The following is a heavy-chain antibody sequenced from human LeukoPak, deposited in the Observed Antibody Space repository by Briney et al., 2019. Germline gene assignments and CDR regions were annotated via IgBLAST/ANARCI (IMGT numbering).Heavy chain of an antibody. CDR3: ARSTTVTSFDY. Sequence: SETLSLTCIVSGDSINNKTYYWGWIRQPPGKGLEWIGSIYYSGSTYYNPSLKSRVTISVDTSKNQFSLKLSSVTAAGTAAYYCARSTTVTSFDYWGQGTLVTVSS. V-gene: IGHV4-39*07. J-gene: IGHJ4*02. D-gene: IGHD4-17*01. CDR1: GDSINNKTYY. CDR2: IYYSGST.